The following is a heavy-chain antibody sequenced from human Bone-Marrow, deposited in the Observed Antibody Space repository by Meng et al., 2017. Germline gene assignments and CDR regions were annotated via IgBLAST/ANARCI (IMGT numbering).Heavy chain of an antibody. Sequence: RGSLRLSCAASGFTFTENSMAWVRQAPGKGLQWVSAITSSHATFYAHSVKGRFTISRDNSKNTVYLQMNSLGAEDTAMYYCTKGARLVDYWGQGTLVTVSS. CDR1: GFTFTENS. V-gene: IGHV3-23*01. J-gene: IGHJ4*02. CDR2: ITSSHAT. D-gene: IGHD3-9*01. CDR3: TKGARLVDY.